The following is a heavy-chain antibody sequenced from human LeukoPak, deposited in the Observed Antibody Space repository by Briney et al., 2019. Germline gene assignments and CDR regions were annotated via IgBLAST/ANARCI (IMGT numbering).Heavy chain of an antibody. D-gene: IGHD7-27*01. CDR1: GGSISSSSYH. J-gene: IGHJ4*02. CDR2: IYYSGST. V-gene: IGHV4-39*07. Sequence: SETLSLTCTISGGSISSSSYHWGWIRQPPGKGLEWIGSIYYSGSTYYNPSLKSRVTISVDTSKNKFSLKLSSVTAADTAVYYCARRVPLGIGGYYFDYWGQGTLVTVSS. CDR3: ARRVPLGIGGYYFDY.